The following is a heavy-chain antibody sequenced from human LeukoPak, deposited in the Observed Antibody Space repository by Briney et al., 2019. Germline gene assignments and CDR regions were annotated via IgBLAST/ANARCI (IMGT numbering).Heavy chain of an antibody. Sequence: GGSLRLSCAASGFTFSSYAMHWVRQAPGKGLEWVAVISYDGSNKYYADSVKGRFTISRDNSKNTLYLQMNSLRAEDTAVYYCARDKHSSSWPDYWGQGTLVTVSS. J-gene: IGHJ4*02. CDR2: ISYDGSNK. CDR3: ARDKHSSSWPDY. V-gene: IGHV3-30-3*01. CDR1: GFTFSSYA. D-gene: IGHD6-13*01.